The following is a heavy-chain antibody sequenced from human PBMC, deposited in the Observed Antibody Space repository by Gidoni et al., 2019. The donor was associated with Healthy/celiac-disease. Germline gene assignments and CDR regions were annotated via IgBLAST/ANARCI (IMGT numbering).Heavy chain of an antibody. J-gene: IGHJ4*02. V-gene: IGHV3-7*03. Sequence: EVQLVVSGGVLVQPGGSLRLSCAGSGFTFSSYWMSWVRQAPGKGLEWVVNIKQDGSEKYYVDPVKGRFTISRDNAKNSLYLQMNSLRAEDTAVYYCARGLYDYVWGSYQFDYWGQGTLVTVSS. CDR2: IKQDGSEK. CDR3: ARGLYDYVWGSYQFDY. CDR1: GFTFSSYW. D-gene: IGHD3-16*02.